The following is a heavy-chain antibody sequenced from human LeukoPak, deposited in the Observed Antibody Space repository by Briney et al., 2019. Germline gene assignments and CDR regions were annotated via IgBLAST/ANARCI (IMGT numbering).Heavy chain of an antibody. CDR2: IRYDGSNE. CDR3: AKGVVPAAIWGVSGFDY. D-gene: IGHD2-2*02. Sequence: GGSLRLSCAASGFTFSSYGMHWVRQAPGKGLEWVAFIRYDGSNEYYADSVKGRFTISRDNSKNTLYLQMNSLRAEDTAVYYCAKGVVPAAIWGVSGFDYWGQGTLVTVSS. J-gene: IGHJ4*02. V-gene: IGHV3-30*02. CDR1: GFTFSSYG.